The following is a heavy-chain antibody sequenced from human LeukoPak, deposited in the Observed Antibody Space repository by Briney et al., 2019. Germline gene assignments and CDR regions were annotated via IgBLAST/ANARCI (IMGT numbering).Heavy chain of an antibody. D-gene: IGHD6-13*01. CDR2: ISSAGTT. Sequence: PGGSLRLSCAASGFTVSSSYTSWVRQAPGKGLEWVSIISSAGTTYYADSVKGRFTISRDNSKNTVYLQVNSLRDEDTAVYYCARDLEAANTYYFDYWGQGTMVTVSS. CDR1: GFTVSSSY. J-gene: IGHJ4*02. V-gene: IGHV3-66*01. CDR3: ARDLEAANTYYFDY.